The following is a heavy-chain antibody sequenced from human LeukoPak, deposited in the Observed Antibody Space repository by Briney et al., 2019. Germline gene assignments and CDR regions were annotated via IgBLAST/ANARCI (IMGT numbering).Heavy chain of an antibody. J-gene: IGHJ3*02. V-gene: IGHV4-30-2*01. CDR2: IYHSGSA. Sequence: SETLSLTCAVSGGSISSGGYSWSWIRQPPGKGLEWIGYIYHSGSAYYNPSLTSRVTMSVDRSKNQFSLKLSSVTAADTAVYYCARERRDRFGEIAFDIWGQGTLVTVSS. CDR1: GGSISSGGYS. D-gene: IGHD3-10*01. CDR3: ARERRDRFGEIAFDI.